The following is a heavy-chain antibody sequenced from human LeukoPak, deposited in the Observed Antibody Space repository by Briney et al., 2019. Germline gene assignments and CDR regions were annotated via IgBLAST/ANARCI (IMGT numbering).Heavy chain of an antibody. Sequence: GGSLRLSCAASGFTFRTSAMSWVRQVPGKGLEWVAAISGSGDGTNHADSVKGRFTISRDNSKNTVFLQMNNLRAEDTALYYCAKDASFYSGSYYSDYWGRGTLVTVSS. CDR1: GFTFRTSA. CDR2: ISGSGDGT. CDR3: AKDASFYSGSYYSDY. J-gene: IGHJ4*02. V-gene: IGHV3-23*01. D-gene: IGHD1-26*01.